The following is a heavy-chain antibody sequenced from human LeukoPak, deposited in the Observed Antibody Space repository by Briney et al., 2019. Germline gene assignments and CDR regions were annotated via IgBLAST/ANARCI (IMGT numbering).Heavy chain of an antibody. Sequence: PSETLSLTCAVQGGSFSGYYWSWIRQPPGKGLEWIGEINHSGSTNYNPSLKSRVTISVDTSKNQSSLKLSSVTAADTGEYYCARLRGSLSAYYYYGMDVWGQGTTVTVSS. CDR2: INHSGST. D-gene: IGHD6-6*01. V-gene: IGHV4-34*01. CDR3: ARLRGSLSAYYYYGMDV. CDR1: GGSFSGYY. J-gene: IGHJ6*02.